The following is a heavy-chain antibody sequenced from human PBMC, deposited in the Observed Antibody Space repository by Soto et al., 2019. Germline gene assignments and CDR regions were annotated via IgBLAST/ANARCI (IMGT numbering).Heavy chain of an antibody. D-gene: IGHD3-22*01. J-gene: IGHJ4*02. V-gene: IGHV3-30*18. Sequence: QVQLVESGGGVVQPGRSLRLSCAASGFTFSSYGMHWVRQAPGKGLEWVAVISDDGSNKYYADSVKGRFTISRDNSKNTLSLQTNSLRAEDTAVYYCAKVWVYDSSGWSFDYWGQGTLVTVSS. CDR1: GFTFSSYG. CDR3: AKVWVYDSSGWSFDY. CDR2: ISDDGSNK.